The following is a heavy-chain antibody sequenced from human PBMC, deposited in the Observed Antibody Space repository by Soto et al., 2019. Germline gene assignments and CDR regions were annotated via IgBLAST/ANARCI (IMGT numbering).Heavy chain of an antibody. D-gene: IGHD3-22*01. Sequence: GGSLRLSCAASGFTFSSYAMSWVRQAPGKGLEWVSAISGSGGSTYYADSVKGRFTISRDNSKNTLYLQMNSLRAEDTAVYYCAINERYYDSSGYYYPFDYWGQGTLVTVSS. CDR3: AINERYYDSSGYYYPFDY. CDR1: GFTFSSYA. J-gene: IGHJ4*02. V-gene: IGHV3-23*01. CDR2: ISGSGGST.